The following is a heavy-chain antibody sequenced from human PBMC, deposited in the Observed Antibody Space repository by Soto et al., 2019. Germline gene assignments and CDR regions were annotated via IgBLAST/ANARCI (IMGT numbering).Heavy chain of an antibody. Sequence: VQLVESGGVVVQPGGSLRLSCAASGFTFDDYTMHWVRQAPGKGLEWVSLISWDGGSTYYADSVKGRFTISRDNSKNSLYLQMNSLRTEDTALYYCAKQGGLAINTVAGERDYYCGMDVWGQGTTVTVSS. V-gene: IGHV3-43*01. J-gene: IGHJ6*02. CDR3: AKQGGLAINTVAGERDYYCGMDV. D-gene: IGHD6-19*01. CDR2: ISWDGGST. CDR1: GFTFDDYT.